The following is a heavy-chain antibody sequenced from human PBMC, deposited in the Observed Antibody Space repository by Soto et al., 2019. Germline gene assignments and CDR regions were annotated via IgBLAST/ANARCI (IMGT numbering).Heavy chain of an antibody. Sequence: GGSLRLSCTASGFNISDNYMIWVRQTPGKGLEWLANINQDGSERHYVDSVRGRFIIPNDDAKNSLHLQMNSLRAQDTAVYFCATDRGSTTFDYRGQGALVTVPS. CDR3: ATDRGSTTFDY. CDR1: GFNISDNY. J-gene: IGHJ4*02. V-gene: IGHV3-7*01. CDR2: INQDGSER.